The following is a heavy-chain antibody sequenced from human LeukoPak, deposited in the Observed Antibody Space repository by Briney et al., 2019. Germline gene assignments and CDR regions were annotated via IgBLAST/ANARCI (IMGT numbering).Heavy chain of an antibody. Sequence: SETLSLTCAVSGGSISSGGYSWSWIRRPPGKGLEWIGYISYSGNTYYNPSLKSRVTISIDTSKNQFSLKLSSVTAADTAVYYCARDATTTWFDPWGQGTLVTVSS. V-gene: IGHV4-30-4*07. CDR1: GGSISSGGYS. CDR2: ISYSGNT. D-gene: IGHD4-17*01. J-gene: IGHJ5*02. CDR3: ARDATTTWFDP.